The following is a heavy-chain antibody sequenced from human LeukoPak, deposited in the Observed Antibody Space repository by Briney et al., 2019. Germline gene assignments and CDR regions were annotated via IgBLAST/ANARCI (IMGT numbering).Heavy chain of an antibody. CDR3: ARDNYYGSGELFFDY. Sequence: GGSLRLSCAASGFTFSSYSMNWVRQAPGKGLEWVSYISSSSSTIYYADSVKGRFTISRDNAKNSLYLQMNSLRAEDTAVYYCARDNYYGSGELFFDYWGQGTLVTVSS. CDR1: GFTFSSYS. J-gene: IGHJ4*02. CDR2: ISSSSSTI. V-gene: IGHV3-48*04. D-gene: IGHD3-10*01.